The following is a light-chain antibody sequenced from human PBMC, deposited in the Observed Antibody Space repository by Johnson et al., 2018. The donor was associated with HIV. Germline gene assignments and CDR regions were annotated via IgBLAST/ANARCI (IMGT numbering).Light chain of an antibody. CDR3: GTWDNSLSTGAV. V-gene: IGLV1-51*02. Sequence: QSVLTQPPSVSAAPGQKVTIYCSGSSSNIGNNYVYWYQQLPGTAPKLLIYENNKRPSGIPDRFSGSKSGTSATLGIAGLQTGDEADYYCGTWDNSLSTGAVFGTATKVTVL. CDR1: SSNIGNNY. J-gene: IGLJ1*01. CDR2: ENN.